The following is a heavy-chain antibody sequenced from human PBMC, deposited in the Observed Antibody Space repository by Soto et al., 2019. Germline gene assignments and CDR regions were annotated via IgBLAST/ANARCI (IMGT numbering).Heavy chain of an antibody. CDR2: ISWSSGSI. CDR1: GFRVDDYA. D-gene: IGHD4-17*01. Sequence: GGSLRLSCAASGFRVDDYAMHWVRQAPGKGLEWDSGISWSSGSIGYAASVRGRFTISRDNDGNSLFLQMNGLRSDDTALDYCARTTVTTGFYYGMDLWGEGTMVTVSS. J-gene: IGHJ6*04. V-gene: IGHV3-9*01. CDR3: ARTTVTTGFYYGMDL.